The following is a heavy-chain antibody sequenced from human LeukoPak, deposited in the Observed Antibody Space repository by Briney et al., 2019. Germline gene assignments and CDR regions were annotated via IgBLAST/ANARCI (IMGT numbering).Heavy chain of an antibody. CDR1: GGSIGSGGYY. Sequence: PSETLSLTCSVSGGSIGSGGYYWSWIRQHPGKGLEWIGHIYYTGSTYYNPSLKSRVTISVDTSKNQFSLKLSSVTAADTAVYYCARSSYCGGDCYSAAFDYWGQGTLVTVSS. CDR2: IYYTGST. V-gene: IGHV4-39*01. J-gene: IGHJ4*02. CDR3: ARSSYCGGDCYSAAFDY. D-gene: IGHD2-21*02.